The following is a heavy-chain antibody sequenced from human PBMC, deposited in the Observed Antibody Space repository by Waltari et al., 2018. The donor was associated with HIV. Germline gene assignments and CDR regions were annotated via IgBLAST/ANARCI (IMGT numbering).Heavy chain of an antibody. D-gene: IGHD3-9*01. CDR3: ARDIPDYDWSPTYV. CDR2: IVASVTLK. CDR1: GFRFNEIT. J-gene: IGHJ6*02. V-gene: IGHV3-21*02. Sequence: VQLLESGGGLVKPGGSLRLACAASGFRFNEITMNWIRQPPGMWLAWVSSIVASVTLKFYAASVKGRFTVSRDNAKNQLFLQITRLRVEDSGVYYCARDIPDYDWSPTYVWGQGTTVTVS.